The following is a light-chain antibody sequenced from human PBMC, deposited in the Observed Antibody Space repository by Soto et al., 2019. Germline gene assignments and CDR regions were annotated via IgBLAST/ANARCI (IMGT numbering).Light chain of an antibody. CDR3: QQRSDGPPLT. Sequence: ETVLTQSPATLSLSPGERATLSCRASQSVGSYLAWYQQKPGQAPRLLIYDASNRATGIPARFSGSGSETDFTLTISSLEPEDFAVYYCQQRSDGPPLTFGGGTKVEIK. CDR1: QSVGSY. V-gene: IGKV3-11*01. CDR2: DAS. J-gene: IGKJ4*01.